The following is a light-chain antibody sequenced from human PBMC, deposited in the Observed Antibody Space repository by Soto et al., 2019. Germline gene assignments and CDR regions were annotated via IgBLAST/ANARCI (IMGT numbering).Light chain of an antibody. CDR2: GAS. CDR1: QTVNSSY. V-gene: IGKV3-20*01. J-gene: IGKJ2*01. Sequence: EFVLTQSPGTLSLSPGERATLSCRASQTVNSSYLAWYQQKPGQAPRLLISGASSRTSGTPDRFSGSGSGTEFTLAISRMEPDDFAVYYCQLYGGSFRTFGQGTKLEIK. CDR3: QLYGGSFRT.